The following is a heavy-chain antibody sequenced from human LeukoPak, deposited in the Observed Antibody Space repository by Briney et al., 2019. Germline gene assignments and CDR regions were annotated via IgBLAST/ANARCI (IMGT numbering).Heavy chain of an antibody. CDR2: INSDGSST. J-gene: IGHJ4*02. CDR3: AKDLSGWFPPPTDY. CDR1: GFTFSRHW. D-gene: IGHD6-19*01. Sequence: QPGGSLRLSCAASGFTFSRHWMHWVRQAPGKGLVWVSRINSDGSSTSYADSVKGRFTISRDNSKNTLYLQMNSLRAEDTAVYYCAKDLSGWFPPPTDYWGQGTLVTVSS. V-gene: IGHV3-74*01.